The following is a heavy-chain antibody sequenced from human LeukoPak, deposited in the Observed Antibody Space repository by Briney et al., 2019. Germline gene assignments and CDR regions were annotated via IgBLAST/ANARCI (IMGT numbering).Heavy chain of an antibody. V-gene: IGHV4-31*03. CDR2: IYYSGST. D-gene: IGHD2-2*01. J-gene: IGHJ5*02. Sequence: SQTLSLTCTVSGGSISSGGYYWSWIRQHPRKGLEWIGYIYYSGSTYYNPSLKSRVTISVDTSKNQFSLKLSSVTAADTAVYYCARAPALAAADNWFDPWGQGTLVTVSS. CDR3: ARAPALAAADNWFDP. CDR1: GGSISSGGYY.